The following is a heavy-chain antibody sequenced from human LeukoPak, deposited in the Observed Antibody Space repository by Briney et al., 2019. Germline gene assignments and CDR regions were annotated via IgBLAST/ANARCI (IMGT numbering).Heavy chain of an antibody. D-gene: IGHD7-27*01. Sequence: ASVKVSCKASGCTFTSYDFNWVRQATGQRPEWMGWMSPNSGDTGYAQKFQDRVTMTRNTSISTAYMELSSLRSDDTAVYYCARGPPNWGHDYWGPGTLVTVSS. CDR1: GCTFTSYD. CDR2: MSPNSGDT. CDR3: ARGPPNWGHDY. V-gene: IGHV1-8*01. J-gene: IGHJ4*02.